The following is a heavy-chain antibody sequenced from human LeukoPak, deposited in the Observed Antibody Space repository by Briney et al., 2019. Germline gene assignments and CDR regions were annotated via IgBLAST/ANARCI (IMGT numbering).Heavy chain of an antibody. CDR1: GGSISSYY. V-gene: IGHV4-4*07. CDR3: ARDLYYGSGSYYIHYYGMNV. CDR2: IYTSGST. J-gene: IGHJ6*02. D-gene: IGHD3-10*01. Sequence: SETLSLTCTVSGGSISSYYWSWIRQPAGKGLEWIGRIYTSGSTNYNPSLKSRVTMSVDTSKNQFSLQLSSVTAADTAVYYCARDLYYGSGSYYIHYYGMNVWGQGTTVTVSS.